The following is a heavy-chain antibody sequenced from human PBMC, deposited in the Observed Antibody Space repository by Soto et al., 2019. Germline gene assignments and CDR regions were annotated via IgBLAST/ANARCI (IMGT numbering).Heavy chain of an antibody. V-gene: IGHV4-39*01. D-gene: IGHD2-8*01. Sequence: SATLSLPCPDTGGYVWSNNHYWGWMCPPPGKGLDWIGSVSYTGNTYYNPALKSRVIISADTSTTQFSLRLRSLTASDTAVYYCASQIPPHCTTILRYPYYCPCWGQGTRVTGSA. CDR2: VSYTGNT. CDR1: GGYVWSNNHY. J-gene: IGHJ4*02. CDR3: ASQIPPHCTTILRYPYYCPC.